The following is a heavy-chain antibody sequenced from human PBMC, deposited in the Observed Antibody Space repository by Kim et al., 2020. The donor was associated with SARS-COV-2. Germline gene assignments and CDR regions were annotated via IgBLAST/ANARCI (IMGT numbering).Heavy chain of an antibody. Sequence: SETLSLTCTVSGGSVSSGSYYWSWIRQPPGKGLEWIGYIYYSGSTNYNPSLKSRVTISVDTSKNQFSLKLGSVTAADTAVYYCARVMISFGGVIACFDYWGQRTLVTVSS. CDR2: IYYSGST. CDR1: GGSVSSGSYY. V-gene: IGHV4-61*01. D-gene: IGHD3-16*02. J-gene: IGHJ4*02. CDR3: ARVMISFGGVIACFDY.